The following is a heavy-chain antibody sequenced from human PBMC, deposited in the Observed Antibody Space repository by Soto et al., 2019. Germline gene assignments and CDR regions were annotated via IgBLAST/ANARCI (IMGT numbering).Heavy chain of an antibody. CDR1: GFTVSSNY. CDR3: ARGGGYCSGGSCYSDWFDP. Sequence: EVQLVESGGGLVQPGGSLRLSCAASGFTVSSNYMSWVRQAPGKGLEWVSVIYSGGSTYYADSVKGRFTISRDNSKNTLHLHMNSLRAEDTAVYYCARGGGYCSGGSCYSDWFDPWGQGTLVTVSS. CDR2: IYSGGST. D-gene: IGHD2-15*01. V-gene: IGHV3-66*01. J-gene: IGHJ5*02.